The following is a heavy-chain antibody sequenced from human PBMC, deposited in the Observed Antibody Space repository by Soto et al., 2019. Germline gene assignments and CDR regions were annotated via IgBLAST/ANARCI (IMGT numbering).Heavy chain of an antibody. J-gene: IGHJ4*02. V-gene: IGHV3-15*07. CDR3: TTDYYYDSSGYYPDFDY. CDR1: GFTFSNAW. CDR2: IKSKTDGGTT. Sequence: GGSLRLSCAASGFTFSNAWMNWVRQAPGKGLEWVGRIKSKTDGGTTDYAAPVKGRFTISRDDSKNTLYLQMNSLKTEDTAVYYCTTDYYYDSSGYYPDFDYWGQGTLVTVSS. D-gene: IGHD3-22*01.